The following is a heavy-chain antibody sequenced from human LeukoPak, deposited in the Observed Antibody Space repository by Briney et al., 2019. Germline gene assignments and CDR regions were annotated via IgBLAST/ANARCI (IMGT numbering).Heavy chain of an antibody. D-gene: IGHD4-17*01. J-gene: IGHJ4*02. CDR1: GFTFSSYS. CDR3: AKDRLRATLTSFVY. CDR2: FSSSSSYI. Sequence: GGSLRLSCAASGFTFSSYSMNWVRQAPGKGLEWVSSFSSSSSYIYYADSEKGRFTISRDDSKNTLYLQMNTLRAEDTAVYFCAKDRLRATLTSFVYWGQGTLVTVSS. V-gene: IGHV3-21*04.